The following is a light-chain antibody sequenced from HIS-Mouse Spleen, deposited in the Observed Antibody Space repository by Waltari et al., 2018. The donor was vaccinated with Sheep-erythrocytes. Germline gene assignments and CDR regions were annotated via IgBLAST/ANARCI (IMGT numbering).Light chain of an antibody. CDR2: DAS. Sequence: EIVLTQSPATLSLSPGERATLSCRASQSASSYLAWYQQKPGQAPMLLIYDASNRATGIPARFSGSGSGTDFTLTISSLEPEDFAVYYCQQRSNWYTFGQGTKLEIK. J-gene: IGKJ2*01. V-gene: IGKV3-11*01. CDR3: QQRSNWYT. CDR1: QSASSY.